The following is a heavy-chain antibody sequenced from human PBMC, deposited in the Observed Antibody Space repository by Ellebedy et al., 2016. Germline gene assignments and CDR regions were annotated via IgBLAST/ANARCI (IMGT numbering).Heavy chain of an antibody. CDR2: IDNAGST. J-gene: IGHJ4*02. CDR3: ACESSDWRNFDY. V-gene: IGHV4-30-4*01. D-gene: IGHD6-19*01. CDR1: GGSIRDSDYY. Sequence: LRLXXTVSGGSIRDSDYYWSWIRQPPGKGLEWIGYIDNAGSTFYNPSLRSRVLMSLDMSKSQVSLNLNSVTAADTAVYYCACESSDWRNFDYWGRGTLVTVSS.